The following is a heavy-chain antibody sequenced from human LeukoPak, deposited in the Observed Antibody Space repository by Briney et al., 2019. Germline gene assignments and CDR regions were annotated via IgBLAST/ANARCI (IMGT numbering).Heavy chain of an antibody. CDR1: GFTFSSYA. D-gene: IGHD2-21*02. CDR3: ANPCSDGVCYPDY. J-gene: IGHJ4*02. Sequence: GGSLRLSCAASGFTFSSYAMSWVRQAPGKGREWVSAISAGATTIYYADSVKGRFTISRDDSRNTLYLQMDSLRVEDTAVYYCANPCSDGVCYPDYWGQGTLVTVSS. CDR2: ISAGATTI. V-gene: IGHV3-23*01.